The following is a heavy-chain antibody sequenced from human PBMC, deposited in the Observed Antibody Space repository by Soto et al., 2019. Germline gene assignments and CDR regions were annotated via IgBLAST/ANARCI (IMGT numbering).Heavy chain of an antibody. V-gene: IGHV1-2*04. D-gene: IGHD2-2*01. CDR1: GYTFTGYY. CDR3: ARGHCISTSCYYYYGMDV. Sequence: VASVKVSCKASGYTFTGYYMHWVRQAPGQGLEWMGWINPNSGGTNYAQKFQGWVTMTRDTSISTAYMELSRLRSDDTAVYYCARGHCISTSCYYYYGMDVWGQGTTVTVSS. J-gene: IGHJ6*02. CDR2: INPNSGGT.